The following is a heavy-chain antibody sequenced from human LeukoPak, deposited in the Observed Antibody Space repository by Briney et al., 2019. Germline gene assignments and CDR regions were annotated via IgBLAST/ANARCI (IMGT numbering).Heavy chain of an antibody. J-gene: IGHJ4*02. D-gene: IGHD2-2*01. V-gene: IGHV1-18*01. Sequence: ASVKASCKASGYTFTSCGISWVRQAPGQGLEWMGWISTYNGNTNYAQKLRGRVTMTTDTSTSTAYMELRSLRSDNTAVNYCARDQAYCSIITCPFDYWGQGTLVTVSS. CDR3: ARDQAYCSIITCPFDY. CDR2: ISTYNGNT. CDR1: GYTFTSCG.